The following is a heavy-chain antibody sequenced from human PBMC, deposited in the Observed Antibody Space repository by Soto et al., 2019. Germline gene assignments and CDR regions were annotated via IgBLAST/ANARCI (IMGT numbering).Heavy chain of an antibody. CDR1: GFTFSSYG. V-gene: IGHV3-30*18. Sequence: GGSLRLSCAASGFTFSSYGMHWVRQAPGKGLEWVAVISYDGSNKYYADSVKGRFTISRDNSKNTLYLQMNSLRAEDTAVYYCAKDWRNRLGDIVRPGDYYYYYMDVWGKGTTVTVSS. J-gene: IGHJ6*03. D-gene: IGHD2-8*01. CDR2: ISYDGSNK. CDR3: AKDWRNRLGDIVRPGDYYYYYMDV.